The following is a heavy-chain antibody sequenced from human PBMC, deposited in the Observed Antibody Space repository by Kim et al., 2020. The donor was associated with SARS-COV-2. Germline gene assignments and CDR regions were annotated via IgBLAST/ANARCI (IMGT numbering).Heavy chain of an antibody. CDR2: IKSKTDGGTT. J-gene: IGHJ3*02. V-gene: IGHV3-15*01. Sequence: GGSLRLSCAASGFTFSNAWMSWVRQAPGKGLEWVGRIKSKTDGGTTDYAAPVKGRFTISRDDSKNTLYLQMNSLKTEDTAVYYCTTGPFGVVITRDDAFDIWGQGTMVTVSS. CDR3: TTGPFGVVITRDDAFDI. CDR1: GFTFSNAW. D-gene: IGHD3-3*01.